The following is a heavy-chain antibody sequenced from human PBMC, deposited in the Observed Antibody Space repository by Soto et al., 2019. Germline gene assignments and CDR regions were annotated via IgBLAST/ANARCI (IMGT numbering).Heavy chain of an antibody. D-gene: IGHD1-26*01. Sequence: GGSLRLSCAASGFTFSSYGMHWVRQAPGKGLEWVAVISYDGSNKYYADSVKGRFTISRDNSKNTLYLQMNSLRAEDTAVYYCAKDWEITIYYYMDVWGKGTTVTVSS. J-gene: IGHJ6*03. CDR2: ISYDGSNK. CDR1: GFTFSSYG. V-gene: IGHV3-30*18. CDR3: AKDWEITIYYYMDV.